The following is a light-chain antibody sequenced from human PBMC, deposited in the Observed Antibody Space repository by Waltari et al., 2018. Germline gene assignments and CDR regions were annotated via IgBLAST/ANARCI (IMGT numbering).Light chain of an antibody. Sequence: SVLTQPPSVSGAPGQKVTISCTGRGSNIGAGYDVPWYQQLPRAAPKLLIYGTSSRPLGVPDRFFGSTSGTSASLAITGLQAEDEADYYCQSYDTTLSVVFGGGTKLTVL. CDR3: QSYDTTLSVV. V-gene: IGLV1-40*01. CDR2: GTS. J-gene: IGLJ3*02. CDR1: GSNIGAGYD.